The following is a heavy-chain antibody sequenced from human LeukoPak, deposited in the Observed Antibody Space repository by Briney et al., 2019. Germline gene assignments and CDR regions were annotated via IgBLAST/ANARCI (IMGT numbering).Heavy chain of an antibody. Sequence: SETLSLTCTVPGGSISSYYWSWIRQPPGKGLEWIGYIYYSGSTNYNPSLKSRVTISVDTSKNQFSLKLSSVTAADTAVYYCARDFYDILTGYNWFDPWGQGTLVTVSS. D-gene: IGHD3-9*01. V-gene: IGHV4-59*01. J-gene: IGHJ5*02. CDR2: IYYSGST. CDR3: ARDFYDILTGYNWFDP. CDR1: GGSISSYY.